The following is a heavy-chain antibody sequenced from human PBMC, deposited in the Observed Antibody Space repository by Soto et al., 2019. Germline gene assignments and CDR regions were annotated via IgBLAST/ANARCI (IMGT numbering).Heavy chain of an antibody. CDR2: INPSAGTT. CDR3: AREPTMIRGVLDF. J-gene: IGHJ4*02. Sequence: QVRLVQSGAEVQKPGASVKVSCKASGYTFSDYYIHWVRQAPGQGLDWMGIINPSAGTTSFAQKFQGRVTLTRDTSRSTVYMDLSSLTSEDTAIYYCAREPTMIRGVLDFWGQGTLVTVSS. V-gene: IGHV1-46*01. CDR1: GYTFSDYY. D-gene: IGHD3-10*01.